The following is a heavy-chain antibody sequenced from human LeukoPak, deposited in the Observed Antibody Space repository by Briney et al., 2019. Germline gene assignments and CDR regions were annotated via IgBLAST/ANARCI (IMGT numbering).Heavy chain of an antibody. CDR2: AHYSGST. J-gene: IGHJ6*03. V-gene: IGHV4-39*07. Sequence: SETLSLTCAVSGGSISSSCCSWGWIRQPPGKELEWIGSAHYSGSTYYNPSLKSRVTISVDTSKNQFSLKLSSVTAAAMAVYYCARLTGTYYYYYMDVWGKGTTVTVSS. D-gene: IGHD1-7*01. CDR1: GGSISSSCCS. CDR3: ARLTGTYYYYYMDV.